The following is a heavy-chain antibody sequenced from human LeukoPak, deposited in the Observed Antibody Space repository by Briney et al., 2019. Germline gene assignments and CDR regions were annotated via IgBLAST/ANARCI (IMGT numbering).Heavy chain of an antibody. CDR1: GFTFSSYA. CDR3: ARASRGYSYGSGY. D-gene: IGHD5-18*01. J-gene: IGHJ4*02. Sequence: PGRSLRLSCAASGFTFSSYAMHWLRQAPGKGLEGVAVISYDGSNKYYADSVKGRFTISRDNSKNTLYLPMNSLRAEDTAVYYCARASRGYSYGSGYWGQGTLVTVSS. V-gene: IGHV3-30-3*01. CDR2: ISYDGSNK.